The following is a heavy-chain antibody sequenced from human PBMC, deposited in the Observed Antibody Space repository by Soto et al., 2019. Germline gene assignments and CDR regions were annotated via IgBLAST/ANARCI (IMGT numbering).Heavy chain of an antibody. J-gene: IGHJ4*02. CDR2: ISGSGGTK. CDR1: GIPFSDFA. CDR3: ATPGLYYFDSTGTFDY. D-gene: IGHD3-22*01. Sequence: GGSLRRSCAASGIPFSDFAMSWVRQAPGKGLEWVAAISGSGGTKFYADSLKGRLTISRDNSKSTLYLQMDTLRVEDTAVYYCATPGLYYFDSTGTFDYWGQGTLVTVSS. V-gene: IGHV3-23*01.